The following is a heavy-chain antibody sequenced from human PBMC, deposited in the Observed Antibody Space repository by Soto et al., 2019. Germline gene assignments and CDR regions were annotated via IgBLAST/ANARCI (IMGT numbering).Heavy chain of an antibody. J-gene: IGHJ5*02. CDR1: GFTFSTYA. D-gene: IGHD3-3*01. CDR2: ISYDGSNK. V-gene: IGHV3-30-3*01. Sequence: GGSLRLSCAASGFTFSTYAIHWVRQAPGKGLEWVAVISYDGSNKYYADSVKGRFTISRDNSKNTLYLQMNSLRVEDTAVYYCAREGRSGVFWSGYSLFDPWGQGTLVTVSS. CDR3: AREGRSGVFWSGYSLFDP.